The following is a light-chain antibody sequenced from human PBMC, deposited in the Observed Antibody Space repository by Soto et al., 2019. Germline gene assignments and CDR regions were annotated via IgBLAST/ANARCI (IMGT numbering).Light chain of an antibody. Sequence: KQSPGALSLSIGERATLSCRASQSVSSSYLAWYQQKPGQAPRLLIYGASSRATGTPDRFSGSGSGTDFTLTISRLEAEDFAVYYCQQYDRSPTWTFGQGTKVAIK. CDR3: QQYDRSPTWT. CDR2: GAS. V-gene: IGKV3-20*01. J-gene: IGKJ1*01. CDR1: QSVSSSY.